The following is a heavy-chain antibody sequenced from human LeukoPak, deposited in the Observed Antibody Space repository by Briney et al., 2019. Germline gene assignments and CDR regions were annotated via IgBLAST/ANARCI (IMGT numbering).Heavy chain of an antibody. CDR1: GGSISSYY. J-gene: IGHJ6*03. CDR3: ARHRRDYYDRYDYYYYYMDV. CDR2: IYYGGST. Sequence: PSETLSLTCTVSGGSISSYYWSWIRQPPGKGLQWIGYIYYGGSTNYNPSLKSRVTISVDTSKNQFSLKLSSVTAADTAVYYCARHRRDYYDRYDYYYYYMDVWGKGTTVTVSS. D-gene: IGHD3-22*01. V-gene: IGHV4-59*08.